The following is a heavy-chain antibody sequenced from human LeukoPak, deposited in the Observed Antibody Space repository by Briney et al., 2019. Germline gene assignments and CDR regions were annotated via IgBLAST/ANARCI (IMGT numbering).Heavy chain of an antibody. CDR2: IKQDGSEK. CDR1: GFTFSSYA. CDR3: ARVYGSGSFDY. J-gene: IGHJ4*02. Sequence: GGSLRLSCAASGFTFSSYAMSWVRQAPGKGLEWVANIKQDGSEKYYVDSVKGRFTISRDNAKNSLYLQMNSLRAEDTAVYYCARVYGSGSFDYWGQGTLVTVSS. V-gene: IGHV3-7*04. D-gene: IGHD3-10*01.